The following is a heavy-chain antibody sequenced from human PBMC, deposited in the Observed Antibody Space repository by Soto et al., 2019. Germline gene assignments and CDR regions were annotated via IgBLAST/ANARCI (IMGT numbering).Heavy chain of an antibody. CDR3: AREYTAWPLAYGLDV. CDR1: GFTFSTYS. D-gene: IGHD2-2*02. V-gene: IGHV3-21*01. CDR2: ISSRSDI. J-gene: IGHJ6*02. Sequence: GGSLRLSCVGSGFTFSTYSINWVRQAPGKGLEWVSSISSRSDIYYADSVKGRFTISRDNAKNSVSLQMNSLRAGDTAVYYCAREYTAWPLAYGLDVWGQGTTVTVSS.